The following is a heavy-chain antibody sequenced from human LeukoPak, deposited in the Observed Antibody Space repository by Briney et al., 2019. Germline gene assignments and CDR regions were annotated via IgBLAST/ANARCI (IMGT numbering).Heavy chain of an antibody. V-gene: IGHV4-34*01. CDR2: INHSGST. Sequence: SETLSLTCAVHGGSFSGYYWSWICQPPGKGLEWIGEINHSGSTNYNPSLKSRVTISVDTSKNQFSLKLSSVTAADTAVYYCARDRRYYDSSGYYYRLDYWGQGTLVTVSS. CDR3: ARDRRYYDSSGYYYRLDY. D-gene: IGHD3-22*01. CDR1: GGSFSGYY. J-gene: IGHJ4*02.